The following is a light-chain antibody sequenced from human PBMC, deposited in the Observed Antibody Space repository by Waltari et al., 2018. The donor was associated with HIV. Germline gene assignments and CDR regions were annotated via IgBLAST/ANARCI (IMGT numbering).Light chain of an antibody. J-gene: IGLJ2*01. CDR1: SSDVGGYNY. V-gene: IGLV2-11*01. Sequence: QSALTQPRPVSGSPGQSVTISCTGTSSDVGGYNYVSSYQQHPGKAPKLMIYDVSKRPSGVPDRFSGSKSGNTASLTISGLQAEDEADYYCCSYAGSYTYVVFGGGTKLTVL. CDR2: DVS. CDR3: CSYAGSYTYVV.